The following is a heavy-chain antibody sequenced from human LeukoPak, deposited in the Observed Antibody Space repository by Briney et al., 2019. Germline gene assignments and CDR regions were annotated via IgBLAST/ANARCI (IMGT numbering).Heavy chain of an antibody. V-gene: IGHV1-8*01. J-gene: IGHJ4*02. Sequence: ASVKVSSKASGYTFTIYDINWVRPATGQGLEWMGWMNPNSGNTGYAQKFQGRVTMTRNTSISTAYMELSSLRSEDTAVYYCARVGSGSYYYFDYWGQGTLVTVSS. CDR3: ARVGSGSYYYFDY. CDR2: MNPNSGNT. D-gene: IGHD1-26*01. CDR1: GYTFTIYD.